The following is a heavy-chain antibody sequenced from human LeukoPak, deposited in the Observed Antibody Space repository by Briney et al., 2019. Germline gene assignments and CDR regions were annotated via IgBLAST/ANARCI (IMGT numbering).Heavy chain of an antibody. CDR2: IKQDGSEK. Sequence: GGSLRLSCAASGFTFSNYWMSWVRQAPGKGLEWVANIKQDGSEKYYVDSVKGRFPISRDNAKNSLYLQMNSLRAEDTAVYYCARARPHLTEDYCSYYGMDVWGQGTTVTVSS. D-gene: IGHD3-9*01. CDR3: ARARPHLTEDYCSYYGMDV. V-gene: IGHV3-7*01. J-gene: IGHJ6*02. CDR1: GFTFSNYW.